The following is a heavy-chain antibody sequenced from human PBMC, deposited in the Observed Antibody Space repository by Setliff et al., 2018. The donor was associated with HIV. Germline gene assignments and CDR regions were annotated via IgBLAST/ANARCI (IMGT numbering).Heavy chain of an antibody. CDR2: IKSKTDGGTT. V-gene: IGHV3-15*01. Sequence: GGSLRLSCAASGFTFSNAWMSWVRQAPGKGLEWVGRIKSKTDGGTTDYVTPVKGRFTISRDDPKNTLYLQMNSLRAEDMAVYYCAREDSSWYGSLDYWGQGTLVTVSS. J-gene: IGHJ4*02. CDR1: GFTFSNAW. CDR3: AREDSSWYGSLDY. D-gene: IGHD6-13*01.